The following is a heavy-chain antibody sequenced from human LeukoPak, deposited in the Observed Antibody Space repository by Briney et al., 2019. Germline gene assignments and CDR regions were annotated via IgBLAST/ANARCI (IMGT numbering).Heavy chain of an antibody. CDR2: LSGSGGST. V-gene: IGHV3-23*01. CDR1: GFTFTSYA. Sequence: GGSLRLSCAASGFTFTSYAMTWVRQAPGKGPEWVSALSGSGGSTYYADSVKGRFTISRDNSKNTLYLQMNSLRADDTAVYYCAKRSGSYGPFDYWGQGILVTVSS. J-gene: IGHJ4*02. D-gene: IGHD3-10*01. CDR3: AKRSGSYGPFDY.